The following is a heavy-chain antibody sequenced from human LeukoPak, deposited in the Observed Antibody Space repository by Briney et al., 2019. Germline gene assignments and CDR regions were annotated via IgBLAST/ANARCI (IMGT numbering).Heavy chain of an antibody. V-gene: IGHV1-69-2*01. D-gene: IGHD3-3*01. CDR2: VDPEDGET. CDR3: ATGLRFYYYMDV. Sequence: ASVKISCKVSGYTFTDYYMHWVQQAPGKGLEWVGLVDPEDGETIYAEKFQGRVTITADTSTDTAYMELSSLRSEDTAVYYCATGLRFYYYMDVWGKGTTVTVSS. CDR1: GYTFTDYY. J-gene: IGHJ6*03.